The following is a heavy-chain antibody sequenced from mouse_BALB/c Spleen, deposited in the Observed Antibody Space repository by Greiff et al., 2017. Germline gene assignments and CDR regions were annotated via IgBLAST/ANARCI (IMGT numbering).Heavy chain of an antibody. CDR3: ARTLYEYDGGFAY. V-gene: IGHV5-17*02. Sequence: EVQRVESGGGLVQPGGSRKLSCAASGFTFSSFGMHWVRQAPEKGLEWVAYISSGSSTIYYADTVKGRFTISRDNPKNTLFLQMTSLRSEDTAMYYCARTLYEYDGGFAYWGQGTLVTVSA. J-gene: IGHJ3*01. D-gene: IGHD2-4*01. CDR2: ISSGSSTI. CDR1: GFTFSSFG.